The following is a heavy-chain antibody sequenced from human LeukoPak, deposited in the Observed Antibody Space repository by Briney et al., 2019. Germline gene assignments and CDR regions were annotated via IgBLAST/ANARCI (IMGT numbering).Heavy chain of an antibody. CDR3: ARDLTGFDDY. J-gene: IGHJ4*02. CDR1: GFTVSSNS. V-gene: IGHV3-53*01. Sequence: GGSLRLSCTVSGFTVSSNSMSWVHQAPGKGLEWVSFIYSDNTHYSDSVKGRFTISRDNSKNTLYLQMNSLRAEDTAVYYCARDLTGFDDYWGQGTLVTVSS. D-gene: IGHD3-10*01. CDR2: IYSDNT.